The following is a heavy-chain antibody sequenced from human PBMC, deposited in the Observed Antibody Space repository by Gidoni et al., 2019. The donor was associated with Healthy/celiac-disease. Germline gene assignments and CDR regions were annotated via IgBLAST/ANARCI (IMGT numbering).Heavy chain of an antibody. CDR1: GGSISSSTYY. CDR2: LYYSGST. J-gene: IGHJ3*02. D-gene: IGHD3-9*01. V-gene: IGHV4-39*01. Sequence: TCTVSGGSISSSTYYWGLIRQPPGKGLEWIGSLYYSGSTYYNPSLKSRVTISVDTSKNQFSLKLSSVTAADTALYYCARQGRDYDILTGYFRGNAFDIWGQGTMVTVSS. CDR3: ARQGRDYDILTGYFRGNAFDI.